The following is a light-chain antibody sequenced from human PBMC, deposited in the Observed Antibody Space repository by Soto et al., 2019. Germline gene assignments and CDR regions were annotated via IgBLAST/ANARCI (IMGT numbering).Light chain of an antibody. CDR2: EVT. CDR1: SSDIGGYNS. J-gene: IGLJ1*01. V-gene: IGLV2-14*01. CDR3: SSYTRGNTYV. Sequence: QSVLTQPASVSGSPGQSITISCTGTSSDIGGYNSVPWYQQHPRKAPKLMIYEVTNRPSGISNRFSGSKSGNTASLTISGLQAEDEADYYCSSYTRGNTYVFGTGTKVNVL.